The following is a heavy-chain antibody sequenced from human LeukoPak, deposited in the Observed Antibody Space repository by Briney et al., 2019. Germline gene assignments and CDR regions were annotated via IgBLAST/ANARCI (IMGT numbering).Heavy chain of an antibody. CDR3: AREPYLQYCGMDV. CDR2: ISPSGGST. J-gene: IGHJ6*02. CDR1: GYTFTSYY. Sequence: ASVKVSCKASGYTFTSYYIHWVRQAPGQGLEWMGIISPSGGSTTYTQKFQGRVTMTRDTSTSTVYMELSSLRSEDTAVYYCAREPYLQYCGMDVWGQGTTVTVSS. D-gene: IGHD1-26*01. V-gene: IGHV1-46*01.